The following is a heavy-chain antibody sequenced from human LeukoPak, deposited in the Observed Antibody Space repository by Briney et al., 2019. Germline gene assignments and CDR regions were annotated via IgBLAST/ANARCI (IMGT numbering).Heavy chain of an antibody. Sequence: SETLSLTCTLSGDSTNTYFWSWIRQSPGKGLEWIGYIYYTGTTNYNPSLKSRVTISVDTSKNQFSRKVNSVTAADTGVYYCASKSTDHGELRVDYWGQGTLGTGPS. CDR2: IYYTGTT. J-gene: IGHJ4*02. D-gene: IGHD4-17*01. V-gene: IGHV4-59*01. CDR1: GDSTNTYF. CDR3: ASKSTDHGELRVDY.